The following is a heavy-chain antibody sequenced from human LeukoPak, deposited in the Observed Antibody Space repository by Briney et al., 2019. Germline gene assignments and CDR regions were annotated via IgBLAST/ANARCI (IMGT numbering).Heavy chain of an antibody. J-gene: IGHJ5*02. V-gene: IGHV3-30*02. Sequence: GGSLRLSCAASGFIFSISDMHWVRQAPGKGLQWVAFISYDGSKKHCADSVQGRCTISRDNSKNTLSLQRNSLRPDDTAVFYVSQGLLSWGQGTLLTVAA. CDR2: ISYDGSKK. CDR1: GFIFSISD. CDR3: SQGLLS.